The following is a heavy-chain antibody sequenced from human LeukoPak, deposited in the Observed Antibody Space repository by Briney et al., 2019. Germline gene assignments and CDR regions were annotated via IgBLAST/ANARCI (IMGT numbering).Heavy chain of an antibody. CDR2: IYSGGST. D-gene: IGHD3-9*01. J-gene: IGHJ3*02. CDR3: AKGSNILGFAFDI. V-gene: IGHV3-53*01. CDR1: GFTVSSNF. Sequence: PGGSLRLSCAASGFTVSSNFVTWVRHAPGKGLEWVSVIYSGGSTYYADSVKGRFTISRDNSKNTLYLQMNSLRAEDTAVYYCAKGSNILGFAFDIWGQGTMVTVSS.